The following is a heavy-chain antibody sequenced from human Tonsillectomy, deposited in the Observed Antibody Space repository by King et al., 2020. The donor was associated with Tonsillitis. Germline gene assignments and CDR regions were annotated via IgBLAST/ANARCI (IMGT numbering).Heavy chain of an antibody. CDR1: GYTFTDFP. CDR2: VNPDTGDA. J-gene: IGHJ5*02. CDR3: ATARGGVVRGLTPRNYFDP. Sequence: VQLVQSGAEVKKPGASVRVSCTSSGYTFTDFPINWVRQAPGQGLEWMGWVNPDTGDAGSAQIFQGRVTMSRDTPIGTADMGLSSLRSEETAVYYCATARGGVVRGLTPRNYFDPWGQGTLVTVSS. V-gene: IGHV1-8*01. D-gene: IGHD3-10*01.